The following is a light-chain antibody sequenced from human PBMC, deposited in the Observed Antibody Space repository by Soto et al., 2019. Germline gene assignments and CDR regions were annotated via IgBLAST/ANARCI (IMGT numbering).Light chain of an antibody. CDR1: QSVSSSY. J-gene: IGKJ5*01. V-gene: IGKV3-20*01. CDR2: GAS. Sequence: IVLTQSPGTLSLSPWESATLSCRASQSVSSSYLHWYQQKPGQAPRLLIYGASSRATGIPDRFSGSGSGTDFTLTISRLEPEDFALYYCQQYGTSPITTFGQGTRLEIK. CDR3: QQYGTSPITT.